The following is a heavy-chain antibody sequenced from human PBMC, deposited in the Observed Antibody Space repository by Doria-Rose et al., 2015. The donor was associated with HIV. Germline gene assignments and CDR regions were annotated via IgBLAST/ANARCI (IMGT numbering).Heavy chain of an antibody. Sequence: QESGPVLVKPTETLTLTCTVSGVSLSSPGMGVSWIRQPPGKALEWLANIFSDDERSYNPSLKSRLTISRGTSKSQVVLPMTDMDPVDTATYYCARIKSSRWYHKYYFDFWGQGTLVIVSA. D-gene: IGHD6-13*01. J-gene: IGHJ4*02. CDR1: GVSLSSPGMG. V-gene: IGHV2-26*01. CDR2: IFSDDER. CDR3: ARIKSSRWYHKYYFDF.